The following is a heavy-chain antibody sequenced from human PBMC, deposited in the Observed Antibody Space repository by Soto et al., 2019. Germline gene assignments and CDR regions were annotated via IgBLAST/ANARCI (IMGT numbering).Heavy chain of an antibody. D-gene: IGHD6-19*01. Sequence: QVPLVQSGADVKKPGASVKVSCKASGYNFTSYGISWVRQAPGQGLEWMGWISPHNDRTKYARRFQDRVTMTTETPTSTVYMELGSLRSDDTAVHYCARDLYYSSGRYFDHDAFDIWGQGTVVTVSS. CDR1: GYNFTSYG. CDR2: ISPHNDRT. J-gene: IGHJ3*02. CDR3: ARDLYYSSGRYFDHDAFDI. V-gene: IGHV1-18*01.